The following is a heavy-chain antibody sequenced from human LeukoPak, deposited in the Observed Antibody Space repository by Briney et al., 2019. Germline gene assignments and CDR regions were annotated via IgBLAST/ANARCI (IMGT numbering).Heavy chain of an antibody. CDR3: ARVYRVVGAVDAFDI. Sequence: ASVKVSCKASGYTFTGYYMHWVRQAPGQGLEWMGWINPNSGGTNYAQKFQGRVTMTRDMSISTAYMELSRLRSDDTAVYYCARVYRVVGAVDAFDIWGQGTMVTVSS. CDR2: INPNSGGT. D-gene: IGHD1-26*01. CDR1: GYTFTGYY. V-gene: IGHV1-2*02. J-gene: IGHJ3*02.